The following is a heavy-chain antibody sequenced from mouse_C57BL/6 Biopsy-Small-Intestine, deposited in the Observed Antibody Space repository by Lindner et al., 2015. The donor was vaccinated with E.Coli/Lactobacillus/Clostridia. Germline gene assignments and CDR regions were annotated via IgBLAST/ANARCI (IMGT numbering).Heavy chain of an antibody. CDR2: FYPGSGSA. CDR1: GYTFTNYW. J-gene: IGHJ4*01. D-gene: IGHD2-12*01. Sequence: VQLQESGAELVKPGASVKMSCKASGYTFTNYWMTWVRQRPGQGLEWIGDFYPGSGSAHYSEKFKTKATLTGDTSSNTVYMQLSSLTSEDSAVYYCALYDRDFAMDYWGQGTSVTVSA. V-gene: IGHV1-55*01. CDR3: ALYDRDFAMDY.